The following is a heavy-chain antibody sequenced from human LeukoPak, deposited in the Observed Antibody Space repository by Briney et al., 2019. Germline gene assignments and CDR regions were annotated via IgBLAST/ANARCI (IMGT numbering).Heavy chain of an antibody. CDR1: GGSFSGYY. J-gene: IGHJ6*04. V-gene: IGHV4-34*01. Sequence: SETLSLTCAVYGGSFSGYYWSWIRQPPGKGLEWIGEINHSGSTNYNPSLKSRVTISVDTSKNQFSLKLSSVTAADTAVYYCARSPFHMDVWGKGTTVTVSS. D-gene: IGHD2/OR15-2a*01. CDR3: ARSPFHMDV. CDR2: INHSGST.